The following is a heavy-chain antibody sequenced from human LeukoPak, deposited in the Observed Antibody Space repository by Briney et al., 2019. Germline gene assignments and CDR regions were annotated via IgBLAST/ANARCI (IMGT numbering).Heavy chain of an antibody. CDR1: GFTFSSYS. Sequence: GGSLRLSCAASGFTFSSYSMNWVRQAPGKGLEWVSSISSSSSYIYYADSVKGRFTISRDNAKNSLYLQMNSLRAEDTAVYYCAKDRVGWELPDYWGQGTLVTVSS. V-gene: IGHV3-21*01. J-gene: IGHJ4*02. CDR2: ISSSSSYI. D-gene: IGHD1-7*01. CDR3: AKDRVGWELPDY.